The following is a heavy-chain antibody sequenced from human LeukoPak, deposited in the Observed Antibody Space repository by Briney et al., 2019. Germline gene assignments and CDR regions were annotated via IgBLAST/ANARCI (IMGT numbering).Heavy chain of an antibody. CDR2: IYYSGST. CDR3: ARGGMKVDY. V-gene: IGHV4-59*01. J-gene: IGHJ4*02. Sequence: PSGTLSLTCTVSGGSISSYYWSWIRQPPGKGLEWIGYIYYSGSTNYNPSLKSRVTISVDTSKNQFSLKLSSVTAADTAVYYCARGGMKVDYWGQGTLVTVSS. CDR1: GGSISSYY. D-gene: IGHD1-26*01.